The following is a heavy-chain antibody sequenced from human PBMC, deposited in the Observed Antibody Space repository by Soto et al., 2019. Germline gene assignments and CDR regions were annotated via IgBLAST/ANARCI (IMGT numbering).Heavy chain of an antibody. J-gene: IGHJ6*02. CDR2: ISGSGDGT. CDR3: TKSRRSVLMVYGFGGMDV. V-gene: IGHV3-23*01. Sequence: GGSLRLSCAASGLSVSDYAMSWVRQAPGKGLEWVSSISGSGDGTYYGDSVKGRFTLSRDTSQKTLYLQMNNLRGEDTAVYFCTKSRRSVLMVYGFGGMDVWGRGTTVTVSS. CDR1: GLSVSDYA. D-gene: IGHD2-8*01.